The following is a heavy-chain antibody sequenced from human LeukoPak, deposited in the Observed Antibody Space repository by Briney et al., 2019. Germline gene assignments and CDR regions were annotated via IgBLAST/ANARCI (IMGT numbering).Heavy chain of an antibody. CDR3: AVQPWGGYCSSTSCYPVDY. V-gene: IGHV3-7*01. J-gene: IGHJ4*02. D-gene: IGHD2-2*01. CDR1: SFTFSSYW. Sequence: GGSLRLSCAASSFTFSSYWMSWVRQAPGQGLEGLANIKKDGSEKYYVDSMKGRFTITRDNAKNSLYLQMKSLRAEDTAVYYCAVQPWGGYCSSTSCYPVDYWGQGTLVTVSS. CDR2: IKKDGSEK.